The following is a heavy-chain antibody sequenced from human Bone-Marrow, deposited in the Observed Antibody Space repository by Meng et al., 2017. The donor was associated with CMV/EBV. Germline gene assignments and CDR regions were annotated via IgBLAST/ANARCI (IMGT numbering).Heavy chain of an antibody. CDR3: ARIGGMAAAGNY. Sequence: SLKVSCKASGGTFSSYAISWVRQAPGQGLEWMGGIITIFGTANYAQKFQGRVTITTDESTSTAYMGLSSVRSEDTAVYYCARIGGMAAAGNYWGQGTLVTVSS. J-gene: IGHJ4*02. D-gene: IGHD6-13*01. CDR1: GGTFSSYA. CDR2: IITIFGTA. V-gene: IGHV1-69*05.